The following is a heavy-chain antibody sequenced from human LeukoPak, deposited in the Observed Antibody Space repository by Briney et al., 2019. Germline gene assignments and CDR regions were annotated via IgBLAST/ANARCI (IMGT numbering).Heavy chain of an antibody. CDR3: ARGSGRDWFDP. Sequence: SETLSLTCTGSGGSIISYYWSWIRQPPGKGLEWIGYTYYSGSTNYNPSLKSRVTISVDTSKNQFSLKQGSVTAADTAVYYCARGSGRDWFDPWGQGTLVTVSS. CDR1: GGSIISYY. V-gene: IGHV4-59*08. D-gene: IGHD6-19*01. J-gene: IGHJ5*02. CDR2: TYYSGST.